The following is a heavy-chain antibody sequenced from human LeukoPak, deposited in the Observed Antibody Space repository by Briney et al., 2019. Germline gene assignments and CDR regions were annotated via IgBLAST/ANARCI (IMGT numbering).Heavy chain of an antibody. J-gene: IGHJ5*01. V-gene: IGHV3-7*01. CDR2: LSPEGSDK. Sequence: LGGSLRLSCAASGFSFRTYWMTWVRQAPGKGLEWVANLSPEGSDKFYVDSVKGRFTIFRDNAKSSVYLQMSSLRVEDTAVYYCARDAYTSASDSWGQGTLVSVSS. D-gene: IGHD3-16*01. CDR3: ARDAYTSASDS. CDR1: GFSFRTYW.